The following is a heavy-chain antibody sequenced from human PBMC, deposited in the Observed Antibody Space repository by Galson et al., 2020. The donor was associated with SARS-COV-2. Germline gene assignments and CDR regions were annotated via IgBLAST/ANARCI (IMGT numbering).Heavy chain of an antibody. Sequence: SDTLSLTCSVSGGSISSRSHYWGLIRQPPGQGPEWIGSIYYTGSTYYNPSLKSRVTISIDTSKNQFSLNLTSVPAADTAVYYCARIYSSASWTFDVWGRGTLVTVSS. CDR3: ARIYSSASWTFDV. V-gene: IGHV4-39*07. CDR2: IYYTGST. D-gene: IGHD5-18*01. J-gene: IGHJ2*01. CDR1: GGSISSRSHY.